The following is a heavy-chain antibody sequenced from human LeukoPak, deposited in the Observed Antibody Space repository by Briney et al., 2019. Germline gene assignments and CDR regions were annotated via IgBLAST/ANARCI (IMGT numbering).Heavy chain of an antibody. CDR2: IYYSGST. V-gene: IGHV4-31*03. CDR1: GGSFSSDIYH. Sequence: SETLSLTCIVSGGSFSSDIYHWSWIRQAPGKGLEWIGYIYYSGSTYYNPSLKSRVTISVDTSKNQFSLKLSSVTAADTAVYYCARDADYYDSSGPRTNDAFDIWGQGTMVTVSS. CDR3: ARDADYYDSSGPRTNDAFDI. D-gene: IGHD3-22*01. J-gene: IGHJ3*02.